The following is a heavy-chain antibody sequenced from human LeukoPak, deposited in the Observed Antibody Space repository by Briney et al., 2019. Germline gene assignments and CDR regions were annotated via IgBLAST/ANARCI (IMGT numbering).Heavy chain of an antibody. V-gene: IGHV3-7*01. CDR3: AKYYDFWSGYRPTFDY. Sequence: GGSLRLSCAASGFTVSSNYMSWVRQAPGKGLEWVANIKQDGSEKYYVDSVKGRFTISRDNAKNSLYLQMNSLRAEDTAVYYCAKYYDFWSGYRPTFDYWGQGTLVTVSS. CDR2: IKQDGSEK. D-gene: IGHD3-3*01. J-gene: IGHJ4*02. CDR1: GFTVSSNY.